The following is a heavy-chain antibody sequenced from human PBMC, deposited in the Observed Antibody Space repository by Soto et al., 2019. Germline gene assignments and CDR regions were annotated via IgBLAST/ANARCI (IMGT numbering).Heavy chain of an antibody. V-gene: IGHV3-15*07. D-gene: IGHD3-9*01. CDR3: TTAIRRYYDILTGYYKRSYFDY. J-gene: IGHJ4*02. CDR1: GFTFSNAW. CDR2: IKSKTDGGTT. Sequence: GGSLRLSCAASGFTFSNAWMNWVRQAPGKGLEWVGRIKSKTDGGTTDYAAPVKGRITISTEDSKNTLYLQMNSLKTEVTAVYYCTTAIRRYYDILTGYYKRSYFDYWGQGTLVTVSS.